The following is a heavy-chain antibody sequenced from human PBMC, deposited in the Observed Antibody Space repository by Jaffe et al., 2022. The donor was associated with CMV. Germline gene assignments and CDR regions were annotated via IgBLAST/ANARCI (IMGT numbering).Heavy chain of an antibody. V-gene: IGHV3-23*01. CDR2: ISGSGDST. CDR1: GFTFSSQA. CDR3: AKDKFGYNAKYFFDY. D-gene: IGHD5-12*01. J-gene: IGHJ4*02. Sequence: EVQLLESGGGLVQPGGSLRLSCAASGFTFSSQAMSWVRQAPGKGLEWVSAISGSGDSTYYADSVKGRFTISRDNSKNTLYVQMNSLRAEDTAVYYCAKDKFGYNAKYFFDYWGQGTLVTVSS.